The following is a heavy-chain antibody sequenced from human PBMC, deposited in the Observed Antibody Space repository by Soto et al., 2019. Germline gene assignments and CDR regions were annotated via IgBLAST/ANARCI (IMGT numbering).Heavy chain of an antibody. J-gene: IGHJ3*02. CDR1: GYSFTSYW. V-gene: IGHV5-51*01. CDR3: ARHKIGLRNWGPSMLTFDI. Sequence: EVQLVQSGAEVKKPGESLKISCKGSGYSFTSYWIGWVRQMPGKGLEWMGIIYPGDSDTRYSPSFQGQVTISADKSISTAYLQWSSLKASDTAMYYCARHKIGLRNWGPSMLTFDIWGQGTMVTVSS. CDR2: IYPGDSDT. D-gene: IGHD7-27*01.